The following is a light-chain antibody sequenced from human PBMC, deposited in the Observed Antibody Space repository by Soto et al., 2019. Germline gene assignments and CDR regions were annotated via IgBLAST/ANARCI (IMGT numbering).Light chain of an antibody. CDR2: DVT. V-gene: IGLV2-11*01. J-gene: IGLJ2*01. CDR1: SSDVGTYDF. CDR3: CSYAGSYTFV. Sequence: QSALTQPRSVSGSPGQSVTISCTGNSSDVGTYDFVSWYQQHPGKAPKVMIYDVTKRPSGVPDRFSGSKSGNTASLTISGLQAEDEADYYCCSYAGSYTFVFGGGTKLTVL.